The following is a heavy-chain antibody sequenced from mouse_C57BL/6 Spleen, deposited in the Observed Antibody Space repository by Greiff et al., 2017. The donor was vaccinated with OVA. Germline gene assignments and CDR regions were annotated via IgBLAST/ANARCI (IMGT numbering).Heavy chain of an antibody. CDR3: ARSYGSSYVYYFDY. V-gene: IGHV1-82*01. D-gene: IGHD1-1*01. J-gene: IGHJ2*01. Sequence: QVQLQQSGPELVKPGASVKISCKASGYAFSSSWMNWVKQRPGKGLEWIGRIYPGDGDTNYNGKFKGKATLTADKSSSTAYMQLSSLTSEDSAVYFCARSYGSSYVYYFDYWGQGTTLTVSS. CDR2: IYPGDGDT. CDR1: GYAFSSSW.